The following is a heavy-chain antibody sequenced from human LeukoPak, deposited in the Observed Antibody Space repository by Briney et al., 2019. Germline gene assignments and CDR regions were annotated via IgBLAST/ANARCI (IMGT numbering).Heavy chain of an antibody. CDR1: GDTFSSYA. D-gene: IGHD3-10*01. J-gene: IGHJ4*02. CDR3: ARGPYYYGSGYDY. CDR2: IIPIFGTA. V-gene: IGHV1-69*05. Sequence: SVKVSCKASGDTFSSYAISWVRQAPGQGLEWMGGIIPIFGTANYAQKFQGRVTITTDESTSTAYMELSSLRSEDTAVYYCARGPYYYGSGYDYWGQGTLVTVSS.